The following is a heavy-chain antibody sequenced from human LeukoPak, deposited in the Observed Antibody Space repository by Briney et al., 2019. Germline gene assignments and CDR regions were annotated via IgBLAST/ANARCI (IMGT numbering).Heavy chain of an antibody. Sequence: GGSLRLSCIASGFNFGEYTMSWVRQAPGQGLEWLGRIKTKTDGGTTDYAAPVKGRFTISRDDSKDTLYLQMNSLKSDDTAVYYCANIFGGNSHRSDYWGQGTLVTVSS. J-gene: IGHJ4*02. D-gene: IGHD4-23*01. V-gene: IGHV3-15*01. CDR1: GFNFGEYT. CDR3: ANIFGGNSHRSDY. CDR2: IKTKTDGGTT.